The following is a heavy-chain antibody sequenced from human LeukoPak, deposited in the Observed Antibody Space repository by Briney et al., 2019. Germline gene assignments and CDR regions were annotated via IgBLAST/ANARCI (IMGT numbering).Heavy chain of an antibody. CDR2: IYTSGST. Sequence: SVTLSLTCTVSGGSINSYYWSWIRQPAGKGREGIRRIYTSGSTNYNTSLKSRVTISVDTSKNQFSLKLSSVTAADAAVYYYASITVSSSRFGFYGMDVWGQGTTVTVSS. D-gene: IGHD6-6*01. J-gene: IGHJ6*02. V-gene: IGHV4-4*07. CDR1: GGSINSYY. CDR3: ASITVSSSRFGFYGMDV.